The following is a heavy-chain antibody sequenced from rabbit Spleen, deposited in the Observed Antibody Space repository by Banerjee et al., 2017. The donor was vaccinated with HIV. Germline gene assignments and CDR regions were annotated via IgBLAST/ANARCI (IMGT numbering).Heavy chain of an antibody. CDR3: ARDVAGGSYFAL. CDR2: IDPIFGIT. D-gene: IGHD8-1*01. V-gene: IGHV1S7*01. Sequence: HLKESGGGLVQPGGSLKLSCTASGFTLSSYYMNWVRQAPGKGLGWIVYIDPIFGITYYETWVDGRFSISRENAQNAVILQMTSRTAANTATYFCARDVAGGSYFALWGPGTLVTVS. CDR1: GFTLSSYY. J-gene: IGHJ4*01.